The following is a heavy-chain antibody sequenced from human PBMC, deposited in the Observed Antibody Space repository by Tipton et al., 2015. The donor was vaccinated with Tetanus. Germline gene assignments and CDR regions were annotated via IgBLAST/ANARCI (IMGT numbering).Heavy chain of an antibody. V-gene: IGHV4-61*08. CDR2: ISSSGST. CDR3: ARANFDFWSSDSYYYGMDV. CDR1: GGSLRSGDHY. D-gene: IGHD3-3*01. Sequence: TLSLTCSVSGGSLRSGDHYWSWIRQPPGKGLEWLAYISSSGSTNSNYSLKSRITMSRDTSKNQFSLKLASVTAADTAVYFCARANFDFWSSDSYYYGMDVWGQGTTVTVSS. J-gene: IGHJ6*02.